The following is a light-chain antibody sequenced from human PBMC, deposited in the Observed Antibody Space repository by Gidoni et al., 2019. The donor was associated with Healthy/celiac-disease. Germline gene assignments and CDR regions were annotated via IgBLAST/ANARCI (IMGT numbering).Light chain of an antibody. Sequence: SQSISSWLAWYQQKPGKATKLLIYDASSLESGVPSRFSGSGSGTEFTLTISSLQPDDFATYYFQQYNSYPWTLGQGTKLEIK. J-gene: IGKJ2*02. CDR2: DAS. CDR1: QSISSW. V-gene: IGKV1-5*01. CDR3: QQYNSYPWT.